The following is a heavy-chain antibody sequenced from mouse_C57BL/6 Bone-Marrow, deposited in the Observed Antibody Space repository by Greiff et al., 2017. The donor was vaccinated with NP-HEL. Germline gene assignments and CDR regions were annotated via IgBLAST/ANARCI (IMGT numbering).Heavy chain of an antibody. V-gene: IGHV5-17*01. CDR3: ARWGFDY. CDR2: ISSGSSTI. CDR1: GFTFSDYG. J-gene: IGHJ2*01. Sequence: DVKLQESGGGLVKPGGSLKLSCAASGFTFSDYGMHWVRQAPEKGLEWVAYISSGSSTIYYADTVKGRFTISRDNAKNTLFLQMTSLRSEDTAMYYCARWGFDYWGQGTTLTVSS.